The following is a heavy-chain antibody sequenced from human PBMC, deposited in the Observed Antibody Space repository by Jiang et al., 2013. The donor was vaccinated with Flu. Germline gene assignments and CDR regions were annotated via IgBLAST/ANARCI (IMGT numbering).Heavy chain of an antibody. CDR1: GFSFSSGDVA. J-gene: IGHJ4*02. Sequence: TCTFSGFSFSSGDVAVGWFRQPPGKAPEWLAVIYWDDDKRYSPYLKSRLTIAKDTSKNQVVLSMANMDPVDTATYYCAHTENYDSSGYYGVFDYWGQGALVTVSS. CDR3: AHTENYDSSGYYGVFDY. D-gene: IGHD3-22*01. V-gene: IGHV2-5*02. CDR2: IYWDDDK.